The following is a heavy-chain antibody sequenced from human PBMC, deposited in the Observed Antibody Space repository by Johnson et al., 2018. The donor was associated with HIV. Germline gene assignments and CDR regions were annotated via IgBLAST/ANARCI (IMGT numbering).Heavy chain of an antibody. V-gene: IGHV3-30-3*01. J-gene: IGHJ3*02. CDR3: ARREPILGIVRNAFDI. D-gene: IGHD7-27*01. CDR1: GFTFSSYA. Sequence: VQLVESGGGLVQPGGSLRLSCVASGFTFSSYAMHWVRQAPGNGLEWVAVISYDGSNKYYADSVKGRFTISRDNSKNTLYLQMNSLRAEDTAVYYCARREPILGIVRNAFDIWGQGTMVTVSS. CDR2: ISYDGSNK.